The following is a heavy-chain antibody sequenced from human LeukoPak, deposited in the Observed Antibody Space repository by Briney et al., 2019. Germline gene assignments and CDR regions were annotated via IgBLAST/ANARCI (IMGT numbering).Heavy chain of an antibody. CDR1: GGSITTNNYY. Sequence: PSETLSLTCTVSGGSITTNNYYWGWIRQPPGKGLEWIGMISYSGSTNYNPSLKSRVTISVDTSKNQFSLKLSSVTAADTAVYYCAGALRYFDWLLYRPNWFDPWGQGTLVTVSS. V-gene: IGHV4-39*07. CDR2: ISYSGST. D-gene: IGHD3-9*01. J-gene: IGHJ5*02. CDR3: AGALRYFDWLLYRPNWFDP.